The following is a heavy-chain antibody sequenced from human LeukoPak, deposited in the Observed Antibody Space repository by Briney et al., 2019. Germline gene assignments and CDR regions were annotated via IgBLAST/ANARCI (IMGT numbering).Heavy chain of an antibody. J-gene: IGHJ3*02. CDR1: GFTFSNAW. D-gene: IGHD4-11*01. CDR3: TTDGEYSNYGAEAFDI. V-gene: IGHV3-15*01. CDR2: IKSKTDGGTT. Sequence: GGSLRLSCAASGFTFSNAWMSWVRQAPGKGLEWVGRIKSKTDGGTTDYAAPVKGRFTISRDDSKNTLFLQMNSLKTEDTAVYYCTTDGEYSNYGAEAFDIWGQGTMVTVSS.